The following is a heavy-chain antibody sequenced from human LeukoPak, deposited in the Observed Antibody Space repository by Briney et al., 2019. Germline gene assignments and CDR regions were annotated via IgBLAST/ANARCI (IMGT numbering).Heavy chain of an antibody. J-gene: IGHJ6*02. CDR1: GFTFTSYS. Sequence: GGSLRLSCAASGFTFTSYSMNWVRQAPGKGLEWVSGISGSGGSTNYADSVKGRFTISRDSSKNTLYLQMNSLRAEDTAVYYCAKVSNYYYYYGMDVWGQGTTVTVSS. CDR2: ISGSGGST. CDR3: AKVSNYYYYYGMDV. V-gene: IGHV3-23*01.